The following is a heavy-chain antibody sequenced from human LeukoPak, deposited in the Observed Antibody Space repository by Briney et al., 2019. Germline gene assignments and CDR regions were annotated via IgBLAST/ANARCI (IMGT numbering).Heavy chain of an antibody. D-gene: IGHD3-22*01. CDR3: AGTYYFDTGGYYHYSL. CDR2: IYTSGST. V-gene: IGHV4-4*07. CDR1: GGSISSYY. Sequence: SETLSLTCTVSGGSISSYYWSWIRQPAGKGLEWIGRIYTSGSTNYNPSLKSRVTMSVDTSKNQFSLKLSSVTAADTAVYYCAGTYYFDTGGYYHYSLWGQGTLVTVSS. J-gene: IGHJ4*02.